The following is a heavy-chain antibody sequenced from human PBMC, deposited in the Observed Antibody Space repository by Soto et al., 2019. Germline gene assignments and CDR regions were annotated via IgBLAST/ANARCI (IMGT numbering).Heavy chain of an antibody. Sequence: PVGSKRLSYTAAGVNCSSYGMHWVRQAPGKGLEWVAVIRYDGSNKYYADSVKGRFTISRDNSKNTLYLQMNSLRAEDTAVYYCARENSGGKEGFGNWGQGPLLSVSS. CDR2: IRYDGSNK. CDR1: GVNCSSYG. CDR3: ARENSGGKEGFGN. V-gene: IGHV3-33*01. D-gene: IGHD2-15*01. J-gene: IGHJ4*02.